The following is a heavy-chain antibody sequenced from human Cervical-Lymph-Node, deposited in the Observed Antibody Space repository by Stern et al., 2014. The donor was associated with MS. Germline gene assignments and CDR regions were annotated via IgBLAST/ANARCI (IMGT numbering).Heavy chain of an antibody. J-gene: IGHJ4*02. CDR2: IRSSGSTI. D-gene: IGHD5-12*01. CDR1: GFTLSDH. CDR3: ASRGDSGHLDY. V-gene: IGHV3-11*01. Sequence: VQLVESGGGLVKPGGSLRLSWAASGFTLSDHWIRQAPGKGLEWLSYIRSSGSTIYYADSGKGRFTISRDNAQKSVYLQMNSLRADDTAVYYCASRGDSGHLDYWGQGTLVTVSS.